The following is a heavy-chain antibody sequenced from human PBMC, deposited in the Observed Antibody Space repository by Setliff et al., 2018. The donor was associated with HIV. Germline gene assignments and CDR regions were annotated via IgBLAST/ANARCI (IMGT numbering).Heavy chain of an antibody. V-gene: IGHV4-38-2*01. CDR3: AQLGMVDDFDY. CDR2: IYHSGST. CDR1: GYSISSAYY. D-gene: IGHD1-1*01. J-gene: IGHJ4*02. Sequence: SETLSLTCAVSGYSISSAYYWGWIRQPPGKGLEWIGSIYHSGSTYYNPSLKSRVTISVDTSKNHFSLKLRSVTAADTAVYYCAQLGMVDDFDYWGQGTLVTVSS.